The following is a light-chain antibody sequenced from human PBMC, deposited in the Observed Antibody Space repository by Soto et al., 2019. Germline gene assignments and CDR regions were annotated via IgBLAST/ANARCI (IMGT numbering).Light chain of an antibody. CDR1: QGISSA. CDR3: QQFDDYPFT. V-gene: IGKV1D-13*01. J-gene: IGKJ3*01. CDR2: HAS. Sequence: IQMAQSPSRLSASVGASVTITCRASQGISSALAWYQQTPGRAPKLLXYHASTLASGVPSRFRGSRSGTDFTLTVSSLQPEDFATYYCQQFDDYPFTFGPGTKVDIK.